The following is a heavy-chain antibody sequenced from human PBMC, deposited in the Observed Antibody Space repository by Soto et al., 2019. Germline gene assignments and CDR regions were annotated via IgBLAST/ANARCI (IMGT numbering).Heavy chain of an antibody. J-gene: IGHJ3*02. CDR1: GGSSSSGGYY. CDR3: ARRSGEDAFDI. V-gene: IGHV4-31*03. CDR2: IYYSGST. D-gene: IGHD3-10*01. Sequence: QVQLQESGPGLVKPPQTLSLTCTVSGGSSSSGGYYWSWIRLHPGKGLEWIGYIYYSGSTYYNPSLKSRVTISVDTSKNQFSLKLSSVTAADTAVYYCARRSGEDAFDIWGQGTMVTVSS.